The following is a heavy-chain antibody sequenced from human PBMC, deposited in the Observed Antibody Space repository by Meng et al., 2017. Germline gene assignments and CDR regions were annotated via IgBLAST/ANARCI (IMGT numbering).Heavy chain of an antibody. V-gene: IGHV4-4*02. CDR2: IYHSGST. Sequence: QGRLQDAGPGLVKPSGTLSLTCAVSGGSISSSNWWSWVRQPPGKGLEWIGEIYHSGSTNYNPSLKSRVTISVDKSKNQFSLKLSSVTAADTAVYYCARIGDWGSTRYFDYWGQGTLVTVSS. CDR1: GGSISSSNW. J-gene: IGHJ4*02. CDR3: ARIGDWGSTRYFDY. D-gene: IGHD7-27*01.